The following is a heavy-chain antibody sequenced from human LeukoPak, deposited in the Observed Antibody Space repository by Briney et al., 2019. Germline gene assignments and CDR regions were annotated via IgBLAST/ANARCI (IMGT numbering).Heavy chain of an antibody. CDR3: AKRGVVIRVILVGFHKEAYYFDS. CDR1: GITLSNYG. Sequence: GGSLRLSCAVSGITLSNYGMSWVRQAPGKGLEWVAGISDSGGSTNYADSVKGRFTISRDNPKNTLYLQMNSLRAEDTAVYFCAKRGVVIRVILVGFHKEAYYFDSWGQGTLVTVSS. J-gene: IGHJ4*02. V-gene: IGHV3-23*01. D-gene: IGHD3-22*01. CDR2: ISDSGGST.